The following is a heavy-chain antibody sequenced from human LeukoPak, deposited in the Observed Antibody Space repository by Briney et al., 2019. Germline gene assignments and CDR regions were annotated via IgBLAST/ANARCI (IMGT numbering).Heavy chain of an antibody. CDR1: GYTLTELS. D-gene: IGHD3-22*01. CDR2: FDPEDGET. J-gene: IGHJ4*02. V-gene: IGHV1-24*01. Sequence: WASVKVSCKVSGYTLTELSMHWVRQAPGKGLEWMGGFDPEDGETIYAQKFQGRVTMTEDTSTDTAYMELSSLRSEDTAVYYCATAVSSGYYPRNKYYFDYWGQGTLVTVSS. CDR3: ATAVSSGYYPRNKYYFDY.